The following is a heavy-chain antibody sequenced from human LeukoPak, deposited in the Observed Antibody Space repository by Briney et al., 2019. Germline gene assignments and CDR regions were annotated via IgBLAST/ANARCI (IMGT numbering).Heavy chain of an antibody. J-gene: IGHJ5*02. CDR1: GFTFGSYW. V-gene: IGHV3-74*01. CDR3: ARDRLYCGGDCLDP. Sequence: AGGSLRLSCAASGFTFGSYWMHWVRQAPGKGLVWVSRINSDGSSTSYADSVKGRFTISRDNAKNTLYLQMNSLRAEDTAVYYCARDRLYCGGDCLDPWGQGTLVTVSS. D-gene: IGHD2-21*02. CDR2: INSDGSST.